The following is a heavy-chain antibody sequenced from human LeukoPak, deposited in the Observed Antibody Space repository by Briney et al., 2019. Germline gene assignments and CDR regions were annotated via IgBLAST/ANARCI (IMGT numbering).Heavy chain of an antibody. Sequence: GGSLRHSCAASGFTFDDYAMHWVRPAPGKGLAGVSGISWNSGSIGYADSVKGRFTISRDNAKNSLYLQMNSLRAEDTALYYCAKGGYSYGSPEKYYMDVWGKGTTVTVSS. D-gene: IGHD5-18*01. CDR1: GFTFDDYA. CDR2: ISWNSGSI. CDR3: AKGGYSYGSPEKYYMDV. J-gene: IGHJ6*03. V-gene: IGHV3-9*01.